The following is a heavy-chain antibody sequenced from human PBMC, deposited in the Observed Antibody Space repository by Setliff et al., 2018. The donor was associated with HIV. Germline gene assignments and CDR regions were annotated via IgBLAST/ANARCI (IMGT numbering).Heavy chain of an antibody. CDR3: ARRLVVRGVISGGDNWFDP. CDR2: IYYSGST. V-gene: IGHV4-39*01. D-gene: IGHD3-10*01. CDR1: GGSIYGSDYY. J-gene: IGHJ5*02. Sequence: SETLSLTCTVSGGSIYGSDYYWGWIRQPPGKGLESIGSIYYSGSTYYNPSLKSRVTISVDTSKNQFSLKLSSVTAADTAVYYCARRLVVRGVISGGDNWFDPWGQGTLVTVSS.